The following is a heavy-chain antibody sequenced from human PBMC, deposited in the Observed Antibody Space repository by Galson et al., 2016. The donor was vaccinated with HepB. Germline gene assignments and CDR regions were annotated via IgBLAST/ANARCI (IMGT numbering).Heavy chain of an antibody. CDR3: ASQGYCGGDCYKGLGAFDI. CDR2: ISGSGGST. CDR1: GLTYSSLA. Sequence: SLRLSCAASGLTYSSLAMSWVRQAPGKGLEWVTGISGSGGSTYYADSVKGRFTITRDSSLYLQMTSLRVEDTAVYYCASQGYCGGDCYKGLGAFDIWGPGTMVTVSS. J-gene: IGHJ3*02. D-gene: IGHD2-21*02. V-gene: IGHV3-23*01.